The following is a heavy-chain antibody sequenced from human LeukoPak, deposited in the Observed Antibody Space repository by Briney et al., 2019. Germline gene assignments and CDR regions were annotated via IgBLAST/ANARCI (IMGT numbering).Heavy chain of an antibody. Sequence: GGSLRLSCAGSRLTLSGYWMQWVRQAPGKGLVWVSRISDDGSITNYADSVKGRFTISRDNARNTLFLQMDSLRDEDTAVYYCVRDLQDWGQGTLVTVSS. CDR2: ISDDGSIT. J-gene: IGHJ4*02. CDR1: RLTLSGYW. CDR3: VRDLQD. V-gene: IGHV3-74*01.